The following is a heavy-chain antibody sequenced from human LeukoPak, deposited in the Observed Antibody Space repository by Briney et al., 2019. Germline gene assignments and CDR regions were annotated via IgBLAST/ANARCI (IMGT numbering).Heavy chain of an antibody. CDR1: GFTFSSYW. CDR2: INHSGST. Sequence: GSLRLSCAASGFTFSSYWMSWVRQPPGKGLEWIGEINHSGSTNYNPSLKSRVTISVDTSKNQFSLKLSSVTAADTAVYYCARNAAYNLDYWGQGILVTVSS. D-gene: IGHD1-14*01. CDR3: ARNAAYNLDY. J-gene: IGHJ4*02. V-gene: IGHV4-34*01.